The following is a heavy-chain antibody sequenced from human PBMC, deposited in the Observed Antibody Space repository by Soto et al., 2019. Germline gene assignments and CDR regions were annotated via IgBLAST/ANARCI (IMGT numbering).Heavy chain of an antibody. J-gene: IGHJ6*02. V-gene: IGHV1-58*01. D-gene: IGHD3-3*01. CDR3: AATLPLLRFLEWFYYGMDV. CDR1: GFTFTSSA. Sequence: GASVKVSCKASGFTFTSSAVQWVRQARGQRLEWIGWIVVGSGNTNYAQKFQERVTITRDMSTSTAYMELSSLRSEDTAVYYCAATLPLLRFLEWFYYGMDVWAQGTTVTVSS. CDR2: IVVGSGNT.